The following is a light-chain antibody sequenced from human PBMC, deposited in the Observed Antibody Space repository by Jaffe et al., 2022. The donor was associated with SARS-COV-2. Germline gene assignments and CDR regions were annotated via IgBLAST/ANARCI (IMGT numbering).Light chain of an antibody. Sequence: EIVLTQSPGTLSLSPGDRATLSCTASQSVTSTFLAWYQQRPGQAPRLLIYGASTRATGIPDRFSGSGSGTDFTLTIRRLEPEDFAVYYCQQYGSSPWTFGQGTKVEIK. CDR3: QQYGSSPWT. V-gene: IGKV3-20*01. J-gene: IGKJ1*01. CDR2: GAS. CDR1: QSVTSTF.